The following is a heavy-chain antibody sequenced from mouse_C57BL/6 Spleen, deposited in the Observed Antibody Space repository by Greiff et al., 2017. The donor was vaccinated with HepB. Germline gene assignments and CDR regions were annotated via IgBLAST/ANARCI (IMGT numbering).Heavy chain of an antibody. Sequence: VQLQQSGPGMVKPSQSLSLTCTVTGYFIISGYDWPWIRHFPGNKLEWMGYIIYSGSTNYNPSLKSRISITHDTSKNHFFLKLNSVTTEANATYYCAREAGYYASAMDYWGQGTSVTVST. CDR3: AREAGYYASAMDY. J-gene: IGHJ4*01. CDR2: IIYSGST. CDR1: GYFIISGYD. V-gene: IGHV3-1*01. D-gene: IGHD2-3*01.